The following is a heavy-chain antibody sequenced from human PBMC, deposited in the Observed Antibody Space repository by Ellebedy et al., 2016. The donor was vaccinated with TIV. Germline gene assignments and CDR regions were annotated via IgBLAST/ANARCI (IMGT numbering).Heavy chain of an antibody. CDR1: GGSFSGYY. Sequence: SETLSLXCAVYGGSFSGYYWSWIRQPPGKGLEWIGEINHSGSTNYNPSLKSRVTISVDTSKNQFSLKLSSVTAADTAVYYCARGGYCTNGVCFSYWGQGTLVTVSS. J-gene: IGHJ4*02. CDR3: ARGGYCTNGVCFSY. CDR2: INHSGST. D-gene: IGHD2-8*01. V-gene: IGHV4-34*01.